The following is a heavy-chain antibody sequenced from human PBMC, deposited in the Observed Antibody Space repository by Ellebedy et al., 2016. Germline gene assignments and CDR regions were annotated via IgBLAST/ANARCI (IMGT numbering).Heavy chain of an antibody. CDR3: ARDKYSSAFFYGLDV. D-gene: IGHD6-25*01. CDR2: DSSDGSEQ. V-gene: IGHV3-30-3*01. J-gene: IGHJ6*02. CDR1: GFTFSNYW. Sequence: GGSLRLXXAASGFTFSNYWMNWVRQAPGKGLEWVAFDSSDGSEQHYADSVKGRFTTSRDKSKSTLYLQMNSLRPEDTDVYYCARDKYSSAFFYGLDVWGQGTTVTVSS.